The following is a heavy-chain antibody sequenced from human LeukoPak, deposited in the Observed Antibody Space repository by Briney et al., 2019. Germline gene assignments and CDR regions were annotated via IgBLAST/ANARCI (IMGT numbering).Heavy chain of an antibody. J-gene: IGHJ4*02. D-gene: IGHD2-15*01. CDR1: GFSFSNYG. CDR2: ISLDGSSK. Sequence: PGGSLRLSCAASGFSFSNYGMHWVRQAPGKGLERVALISLDGSSKYYADSVKGRFTISRDNPKNTLYLQMNSLRAEDTAVYHCAKQGSCSGGCCYAHHFDSWGQGTLVTVSS. CDR3: AKQGSCSGGCCYAHHFDS. V-gene: IGHV3-30*18.